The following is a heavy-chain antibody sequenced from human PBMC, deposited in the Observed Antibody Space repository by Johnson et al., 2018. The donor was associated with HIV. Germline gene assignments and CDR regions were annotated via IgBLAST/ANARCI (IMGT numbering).Heavy chain of an antibody. J-gene: IGHJ3*02. CDR2: ISYDGSNK. CDR3: ARPYGPYSSNLNAFDI. CDR1: GFTFSSYA. Sequence: QVQLVESGGGVVQPGRSLRLSCAASGFTFSSYAMHWVRQAPGKGLEWVAVISYDGSNKYYADSVKGRFTISRDNSKNTLYLQMNSLRAEDTAVYYCARPYGPYSSNLNAFDIWGQGTMVTVSS. V-gene: IGHV3-30-3*01. D-gene: IGHD6-13*01.